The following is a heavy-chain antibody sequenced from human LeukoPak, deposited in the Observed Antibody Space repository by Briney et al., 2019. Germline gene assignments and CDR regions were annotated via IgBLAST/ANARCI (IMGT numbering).Heavy chain of an antibody. CDR1: GFTFSSYA. V-gene: IGHV3-30-3*01. CDR2: ISYDGSNK. D-gene: IGHD1-26*01. CDR3: AKGRWEPTGAFDY. Sequence: GGSLRLSCAASGFTFSSYAMHWVRQAPGKGLEWVAVISYDGSNKYYADSVKGRFTISRDNSKNTLYLQMNSLRAEDTALYYCAKGRWEPTGAFDYWGQGTLVTVSS. J-gene: IGHJ4*02.